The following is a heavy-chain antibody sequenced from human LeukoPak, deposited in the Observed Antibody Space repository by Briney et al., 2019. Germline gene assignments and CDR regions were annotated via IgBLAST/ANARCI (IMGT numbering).Heavy chain of an antibody. CDR2: ISSRGSTI. J-gene: IGHJ4*02. D-gene: IGHD6-13*01. V-gene: IGHV3-48*03. Sequence: GGSLRLSWAASGXIFSSYEMNWVRQAPGKGLEWVSYISSRGSTIYYADSVRGRFTISRDNAKNSLYLQMNSLRAEDTAVYYCAREYSSSPRGYDYWGQGTLVTVSS. CDR1: GXIFSSYE. CDR3: AREYSSSPRGYDY.